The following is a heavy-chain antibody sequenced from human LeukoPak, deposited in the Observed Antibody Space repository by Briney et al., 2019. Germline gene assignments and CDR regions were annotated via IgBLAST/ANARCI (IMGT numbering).Heavy chain of an antibody. CDR3: ARGGDYVDY. V-gene: IGHV4-4*07. J-gene: IGHJ4*02. CDR1: GGSISSTNW. CDR2: IYTSGST. Sequence: PSETLSLTCAVSGGSISSTNWWSWVRQPAGKGLEWIGRIYTSGSTNYNPSLKSRVTMSVDTSKNQFSLKLSSVTAADTAVYYCARGGDYVDYWGQGTLVTVSS.